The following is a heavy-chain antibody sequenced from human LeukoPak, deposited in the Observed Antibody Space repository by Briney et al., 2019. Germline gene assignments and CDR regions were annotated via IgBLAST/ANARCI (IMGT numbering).Heavy chain of an antibody. D-gene: IGHD5-12*01. CDR1: GYTFTSYY. J-gene: IGHJ6*03. CDR2: IIPIFGTA. Sequence: ASVKVSCKASGYTFTSYYMHWVRQAPGQGLEWMGGIIPIFGTANYAQKFQGRVTITADKSTSTAYMELSSLRSEDTAVYYCARVRPTIPPFYYYYYMDVWGKGTTVTVSS. V-gene: IGHV1-69*06. CDR3: ARVRPTIPPFYYYYYMDV.